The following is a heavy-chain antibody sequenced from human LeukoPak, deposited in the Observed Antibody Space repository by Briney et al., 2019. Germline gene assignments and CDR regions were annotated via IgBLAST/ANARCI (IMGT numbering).Heavy chain of an antibody. CDR3: AGSSSWQGGAAFDI. D-gene: IGHD6-13*01. V-gene: IGHV4-4*09. CDR2: IHSSGST. CDR1: GASISGKY. J-gene: IGHJ3*02. Sequence: SETLSLTCTVSGASISGKYWSWIRQSPVKGLEWMGCIHSSGSTTYNPSLKSRVTISVDTSKNQFSLQLRSVTAADTAVYYCAGSSSWQGGAAFDIWGQGTMVTVSS.